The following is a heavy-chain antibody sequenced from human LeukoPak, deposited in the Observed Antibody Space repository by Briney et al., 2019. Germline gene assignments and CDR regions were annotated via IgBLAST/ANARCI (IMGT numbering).Heavy chain of an antibody. CDR1: GFSVSSSY. D-gene: IGHD1-1*01. V-gene: IGHV3-53*01. CDR2: FYPGGTT. CDR3: VRESGSGTNWYFDL. Sequence: GGSLRLSCAASGFSVSSSYMSWVRQAPGTGLGWVSIFYPGGTTYYADPVKGRFTISRDNSKNTVNLQMNSLRAEDSAVYFCVRESGSGTNWYFDLWSRGSLVTVSS. J-gene: IGHJ2*01.